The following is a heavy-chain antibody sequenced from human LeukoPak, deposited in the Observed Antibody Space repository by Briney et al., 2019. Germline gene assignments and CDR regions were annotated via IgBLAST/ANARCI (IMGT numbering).Heavy chain of an antibody. D-gene: IGHD3-10*01. CDR2: INHSGST. Sequence: PSETLSLTCAVYGGSFSGYYWSWIRQPPGKGLEWIGEINHSGSTNYNPSLKSRVTISVDTSKNQFSLKLSSVTAADTAVYYCARHSIRITMVRGVMRRFDPWGQGTLVTVSS. V-gene: IGHV4-34*01. J-gene: IGHJ5*02. CDR3: ARHSIRITMVRGVMRRFDP. CDR1: GGSFSGYY.